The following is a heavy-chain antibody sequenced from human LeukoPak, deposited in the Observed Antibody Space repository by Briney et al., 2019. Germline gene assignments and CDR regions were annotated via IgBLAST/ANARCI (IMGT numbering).Heavy chain of an antibody. J-gene: IGHJ4*02. D-gene: IGHD1-14*01. Sequence: GESLRLSCVASGFIFSSYPMHWVRQAPGKGLEYVSVVSGDGGTTYYTKSVKGRFTISRDNSKNTLYLQMGSLREEDMAVYYCAREEPAGSTDYWGQGTLVTVSS. CDR3: AREEPAGSTDY. CDR1: GFIFSSYP. V-gene: IGHV3-64*01. CDR2: VSGDGGTT.